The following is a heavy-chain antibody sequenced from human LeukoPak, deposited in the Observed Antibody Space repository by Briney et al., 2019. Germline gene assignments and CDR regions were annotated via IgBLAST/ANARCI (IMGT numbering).Heavy chain of an antibody. CDR2: IYSDGNT. CDR3: ASGTNYYDSSGQDY. Sequence: GGSLRLSCAASGFIVSSDYMSWVRQAPGKGLEWVSVIYSDGNTYYANSVKGRFTISRDNAKNTLYLQMNSLRAEDTAVYYCASGTNYYDSSGQDYWGQGTLVTVSS. V-gene: IGHV3-53*01. CDR1: GFIVSSDY. J-gene: IGHJ4*02. D-gene: IGHD3-22*01.